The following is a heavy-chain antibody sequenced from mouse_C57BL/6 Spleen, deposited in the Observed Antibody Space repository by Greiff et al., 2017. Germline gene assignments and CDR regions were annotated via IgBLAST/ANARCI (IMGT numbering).Heavy chain of an antibody. Sequence: DVKLVESGGGLVKPGGSLKLSCAASGFTFSDYGMHWVRQAPEKGLEWVAYISSGSSTIYYADTVKGRFTISRDNAKNTLFLQMTSLRSEDTAMYYCARPIYYGLYAMDYWGQGTSVTVSS. J-gene: IGHJ4*01. V-gene: IGHV5-17*01. D-gene: IGHD2-1*01. CDR2: ISSGSSTI. CDR3: ARPIYYGLYAMDY. CDR1: GFTFSDYG.